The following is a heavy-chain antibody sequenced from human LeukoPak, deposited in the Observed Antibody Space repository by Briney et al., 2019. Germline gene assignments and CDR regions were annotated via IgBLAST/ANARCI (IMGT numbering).Heavy chain of an antibody. CDR2: IKQDGSEK. D-gene: IGHD5-12*01. J-gene: IGHJ4*02. Sequence: GESLRLSCAASGFTFSSYWMSWVRQAPGKGLEWVANIKQDGSEKYYVDSVKGRFTISRDNAKNSLYLQMNSLRAEDTAVYYCARGGGYGPDYFDYWGQGTLVTVSS. CDR1: GFTFSSYW. CDR3: ARGGGYGPDYFDY. V-gene: IGHV3-7*04.